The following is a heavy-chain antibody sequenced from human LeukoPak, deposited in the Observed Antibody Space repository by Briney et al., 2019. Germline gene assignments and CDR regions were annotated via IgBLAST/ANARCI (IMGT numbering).Heavy chain of an antibody. D-gene: IGHD7-27*01. CDR3: ARDLARSGEILFLDY. CDR1: GGTFSSYA. Sequence: ASVKVSCKASGGTFSSYAISWVRQAPGQGLEWMGWINPNSGGTNYAQKFQGRVTMTRDTSISTAYMELSRLRSDDTAVYYCARDLARSGEILFLDYWGQGTLVTVSS. V-gene: IGHV1-2*02. J-gene: IGHJ4*02. CDR2: INPNSGGT.